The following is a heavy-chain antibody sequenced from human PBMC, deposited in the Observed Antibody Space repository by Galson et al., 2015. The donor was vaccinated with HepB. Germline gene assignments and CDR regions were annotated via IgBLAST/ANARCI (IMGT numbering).Heavy chain of an antibody. CDR2: IKQDGSEK. J-gene: IGHJ5*02. D-gene: IGHD3-3*01. CDR1: GFTFSSYW. V-gene: IGHV3-7*03. Sequence: SLRLSCAASGFTFSSYWMSWVRQAPGKGLEWVANIKQDGSEKYYVDSVKGRFTISRDNAKNSLYLQMNSLRAEDTAVYYCARVTLRFLEWLRFDPWGQGTLVTVSS. CDR3: ARVTLRFLEWLRFDP.